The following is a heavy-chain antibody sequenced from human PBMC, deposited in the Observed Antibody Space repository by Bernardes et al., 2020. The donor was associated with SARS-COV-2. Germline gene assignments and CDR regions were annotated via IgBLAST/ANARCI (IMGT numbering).Heavy chain of an antibody. CDR2: ISASGGGT. CDR1: GFTFTNYA. D-gene: IGHD3-22*01. CDR3: ARHSSGYYGGYYYYGMDG. J-gene: IGHJ6*02. Sequence: GGSLRLSCAASGFTFTNYAMTWVRQAPGKGLEWVSSISASGGGTYYADSVQGRFTVSRDYSTNTLYLQMDSLRAEDTAMYYCARHSSGYYGGYYYYGMDGWGQGTTVTVSS. V-gene: IGHV3-23*01.